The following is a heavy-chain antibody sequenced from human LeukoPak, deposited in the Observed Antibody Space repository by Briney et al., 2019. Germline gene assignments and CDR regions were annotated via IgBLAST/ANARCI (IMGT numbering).Heavy chain of an antibody. CDR1: GFTFSSYS. Sequence: GGSLRLSCAASGFTFSSYSMNWVRQAPGKGLEWVSSISSSSSCIYYADSVKGRFTISRDNAKNSLYLQMNSLRAEDTAVYYCARDNSGGDYVWGTFSAYYFDYWGQGTLATVSS. V-gene: IGHV3-21*01. J-gene: IGHJ4*02. CDR2: ISSSSSCI. D-gene: IGHD3-16*01. CDR3: ARDNSGGDYVWGTFSAYYFDY.